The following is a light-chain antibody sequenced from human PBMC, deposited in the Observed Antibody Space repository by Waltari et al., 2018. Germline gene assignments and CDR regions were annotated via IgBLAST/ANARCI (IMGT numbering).Light chain of an antibody. CDR2: DNN. CDR3: ATCDNRLTAVV. CDR1: SSNIGNYL. V-gene: IGLV1-51*01. Sequence: QAVLTQPPSLSAPPGQKVTLSCPRSSSNIGNYLVSWYHQLPGATPKHLIYDNNKRPSGNPHRFSASKSGTSTTRDVTGLQIGDEGDYDCATCDNRLTAVVFGGGTKLTIL. J-gene: IGLJ2*01.